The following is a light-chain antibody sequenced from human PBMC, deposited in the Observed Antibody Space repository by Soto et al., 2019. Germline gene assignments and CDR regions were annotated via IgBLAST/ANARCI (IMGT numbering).Light chain of an antibody. CDR3: AAWGDSLNTWV. CDR2: SDD. J-gene: IGLJ3*02. CDR1: SSNIGSNA. V-gene: IGLV1-44*01. Sequence: QSVLTQPPSASGTPGQRVTIFCSGSSSNIGSNAVSWYQHFPGTAPKVLIYSDDQRPSGVPDRFSGSKSGTSASLAISGLQAEDEADYFCAAWGDSLNTWVFGGGTKLTVL.